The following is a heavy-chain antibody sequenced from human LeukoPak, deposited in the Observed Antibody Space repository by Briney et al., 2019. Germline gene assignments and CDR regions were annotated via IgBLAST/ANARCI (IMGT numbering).Heavy chain of an antibody. CDR2: IFYSGNS. Sequence: PSETLSLTCSVSGAFTSRYYWSWVRQPLGQGLEWIGNIFYSGNSKYNPSLTSRISMSADTSKTQFSLELTSLTAADTAVYYCTRIDPLGFFDQWGPGTLVTVSS. V-gene: IGHV4-59*12. J-gene: IGHJ4*02. CDR1: GAFTSRYY. CDR3: TRIDPLGFFDQ. D-gene: IGHD6-25*01.